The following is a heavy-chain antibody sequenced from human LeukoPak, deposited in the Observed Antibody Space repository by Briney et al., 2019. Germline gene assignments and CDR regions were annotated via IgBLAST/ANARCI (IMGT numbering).Heavy chain of an antibody. Sequence: GGSLRISCAASGFTFSGSAMHWVRQASGKGLEWVGRIRSKANSYATAYAASVKGRFTISRDDSKNTAYLQMNSLKTEDTAVYYCTRGREYQLPGVDYYYGMDVWGQGTTVTVSS. CDR2: IRSKANSYAT. D-gene: IGHD2-2*01. V-gene: IGHV3-73*01. CDR3: TRGREYQLPGVDYYYGMDV. CDR1: GFTFSGSA. J-gene: IGHJ6*02.